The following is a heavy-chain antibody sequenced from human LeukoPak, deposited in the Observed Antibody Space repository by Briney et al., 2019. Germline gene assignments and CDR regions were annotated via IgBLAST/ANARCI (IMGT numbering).Heavy chain of an antibody. V-gene: IGHV1-18*01. Sequence: GASVKVSCKASGYTFTSYDINWVRQATGQGLEWMGWISAYNGNTNYAQKLQGRVTMTTDTSTSTAYMELRSLRSDDTAVYYCARVRAAAGINYFDYWGQGTLVTVSS. CDR1: GYTFTSYD. CDR3: ARVRAAAGINYFDY. CDR2: ISAYNGNT. D-gene: IGHD6-13*01. J-gene: IGHJ4*02.